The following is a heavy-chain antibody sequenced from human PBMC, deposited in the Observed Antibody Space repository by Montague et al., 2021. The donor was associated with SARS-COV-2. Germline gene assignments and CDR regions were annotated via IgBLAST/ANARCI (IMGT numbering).Heavy chain of an antibody. CDR2: VSISGDA. CDR1: GGSISTDY. Sequence: SETLSLTCSVSGGSISTDYWSWIRQPPRKGLEWIGYVSISGDAIYNPSIQGLVTISGDTSKHPFSLWLSSVTAVATAVYYCARDRSYDSSGYPFPQYFFDSRGPGALVIVSS. J-gene: IGHJ4*02. CDR3: ARDRSYDSSGYPFPQYFFDS. D-gene: IGHD3-22*01. V-gene: IGHV4-59*13.